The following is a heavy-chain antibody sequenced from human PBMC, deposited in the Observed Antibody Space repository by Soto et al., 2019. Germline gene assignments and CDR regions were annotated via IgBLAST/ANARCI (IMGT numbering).Heavy chain of an antibody. CDR1: GDSVSSNSAT. CDR3: ARATHGAHWFDP. V-gene: IGHV6-1*01. CDR2: TYYSSKWYN. Sequence: QVQLQQSGPGLVQPSQTLSLTCAISGDSVSSNSATWNWIRQSPSRGLEWLGRTYYSSKWYNEFAVSVKSRIAINPHTSKNQFSLHLNSVTPEDTAVYSCARATHGAHWFDPWGQGTLVTVSS. D-gene: IGHD2-8*01. J-gene: IGHJ5*02.